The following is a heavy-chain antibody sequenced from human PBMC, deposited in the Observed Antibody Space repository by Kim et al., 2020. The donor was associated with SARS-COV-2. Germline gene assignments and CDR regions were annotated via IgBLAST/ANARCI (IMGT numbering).Heavy chain of an antibody. V-gene: IGHV4-30-2*01. CDR3: ARGRGDGQFPGFYYYYYMDV. Sequence: SETLSLTCAVSGGSISSGGYSWSWIRQPPGKGLEWIGYIYHSGSTYYNPSLKSRVTISVDRSKNQFSLKLSSVTAADTAVYYCARGRGDGQFPGFYYYYYMDVWGKGTTVTVSS. CDR2: IYHSGST. CDR1: GGSISSGGYS. D-gene: IGHD2-21*02. J-gene: IGHJ6*03.